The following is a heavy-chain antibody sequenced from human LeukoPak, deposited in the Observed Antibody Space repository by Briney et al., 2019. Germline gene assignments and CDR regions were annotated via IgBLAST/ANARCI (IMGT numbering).Heavy chain of an antibody. CDR1: GFTFSSYW. CDR2: IKSDGSST. D-gene: IGHD4-17*01. V-gene: IGHV3-74*01. J-gene: IGHJ2*01. CDR3: AREDYDDNGWYFDL. Sequence: PGGSLRLSCAASGFTFSSYWMHWARQAPGKALVWVSRIKSDGSSTSSADSVKGRFTISRDNAKNTLYLQMNSLRVEDTAVYYCAREDYDDNGWYFDLWGRGTLVTVSS.